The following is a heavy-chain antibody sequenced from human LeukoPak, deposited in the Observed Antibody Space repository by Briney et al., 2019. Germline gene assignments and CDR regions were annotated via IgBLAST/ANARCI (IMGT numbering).Heavy chain of an antibody. D-gene: IGHD3-16*02. CDR1: GFTFSSYS. CDR3: TRAPLRLGELSLYVDY. J-gene: IGHJ4*02. Sequence: GGSLRLSCAASGFTFSSYSMNWVRQAPGKGLEWVSSISSSSSYIYYADSVKGRFTISRDNAKNSLYLQMNSLRAEDTAVYYCTRAPLRLGELSLYVDYWGQGTLVTVSS. CDR2: ISSSSSYI. V-gene: IGHV3-21*01.